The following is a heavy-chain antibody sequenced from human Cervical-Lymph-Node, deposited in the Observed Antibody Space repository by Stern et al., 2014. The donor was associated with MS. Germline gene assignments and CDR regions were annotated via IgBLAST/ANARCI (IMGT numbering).Heavy chain of an antibody. V-gene: IGHV4-61*02. J-gene: IGHJ5*02. CDR1: GGSISSSGYY. Sequence: MQLVESGPGLVKPSQTLSLTCTVSGGSISSSGYYWSWIRQPADKGLEWIGGIHDSGSTYYNPSLQGRVTISMDTAKNPFSLKLPSVTAADTAVYYCATTRWDLFTWNWFDPWGQGTLVTVSS. D-gene: IGHD1-26*01. CDR2: IHDSGST. CDR3: ATTRWDLFTWNWFDP.